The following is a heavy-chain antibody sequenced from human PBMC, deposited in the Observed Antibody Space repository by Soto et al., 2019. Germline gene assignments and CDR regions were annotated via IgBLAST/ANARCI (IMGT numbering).Heavy chain of an antibody. CDR1: GGSISSSSYY. CDR2: IYYSGST. D-gene: IGHD1-26*01. J-gene: IGHJ3*02. V-gene: IGHV4-39*01. Sequence: QLQLQESGPGLVKPSETLSLTCTVSGGSISSSSYYWGWIRQPPGKGLEWIGSIYYSGSTYYNPSLKSRVTISVDTSKNQFSLKLSSVTAADTAVYYCARHLGLWELLSRAFDIWGQGTMVTVSS. CDR3: ARHLGLWELLSRAFDI.